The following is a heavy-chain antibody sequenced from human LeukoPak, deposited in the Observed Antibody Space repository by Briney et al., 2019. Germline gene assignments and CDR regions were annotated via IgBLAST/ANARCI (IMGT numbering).Heavy chain of an antibody. CDR3: ARDPPSGTTDFQH. D-gene: IGHD1-7*01. Sequence: PGGSLRLSCAASGFTFSSYGMHWVRQAPGKGLGWVTFMRYDGSNKYYADSVKGRFTISRDNSKNTLYLQMNSLRAEDTAVYYCARDPPSGTTDFQHWGQGTLVTVSS. V-gene: IGHV3-30*02. CDR1: GFTFSSYG. CDR2: MRYDGSNK. J-gene: IGHJ1*01.